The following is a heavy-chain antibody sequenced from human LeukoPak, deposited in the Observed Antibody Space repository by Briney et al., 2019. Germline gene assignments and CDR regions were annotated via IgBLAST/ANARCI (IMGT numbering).Heavy chain of an antibody. Sequence: GGSLRLSCAASGFTFSSYWMTWVRQAPGKGLEWVASIKQDGSDKYYVDSVKGRFTISRDNSKNTLYLQMNSLRAEDTAVYYCAKDHRLNWPYYYYYMDVWGKGTTVTVSS. CDR3: AKDHRLNWPYYYYYMDV. V-gene: IGHV3-7*03. J-gene: IGHJ6*03. CDR1: GFTFSSYW. D-gene: IGHD1-20*01. CDR2: IKQDGSDK.